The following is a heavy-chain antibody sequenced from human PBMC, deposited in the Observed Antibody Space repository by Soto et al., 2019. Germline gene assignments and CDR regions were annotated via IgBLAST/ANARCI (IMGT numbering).Heavy chain of an antibody. Sequence: GGSLRLSCVASGFTFSDYVMTWVRQAPEKGLEWVSTISVGGGSAYYADSVKGRFAISRDNSKNTLYLQLNSLRAEDTAVYYCAKEKFPYSGSYYDYWGQGTLVTVSS. CDR1: GFTFSDYV. D-gene: IGHD1-26*01. V-gene: IGHV3-23*01. CDR2: ISVGGGSA. CDR3: AKEKFPYSGSYYDY. J-gene: IGHJ4*02.